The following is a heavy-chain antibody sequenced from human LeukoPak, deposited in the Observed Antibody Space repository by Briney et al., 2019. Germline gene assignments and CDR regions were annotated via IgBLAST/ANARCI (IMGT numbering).Heavy chain of an antibody. CDR1: GGSISSYY. CDR2: IYYSGST. CDR3: ASERGYSYYFDY. Sequence: SETLSLTCTVSGGSISSYYWSWIRQPPGKGLEWIGYIYYSGSTNYNPSLKSRVTISVDTSKNQFSLKLSSVTAADTAVYYCASERGYSYYFDYWGQGTLVTVSS. J-gene: IGHJ4*02. V-gene: IGHV4-59*01. D-gene: IGHD5-18*01.